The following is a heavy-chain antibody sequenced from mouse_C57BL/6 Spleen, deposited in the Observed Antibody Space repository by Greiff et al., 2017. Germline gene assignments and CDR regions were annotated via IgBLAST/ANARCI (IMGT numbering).Heavy chain of an antibody. CDR3: ARKTETAQAKRFAY. J-gene: IGHJ3*01. Sequence: EVQRVESGPGLVKPSQSLSLTCSVTGYSITSGYYWNWIRQFPGNKLELMGYISYDGSNNYNPSLKNRISITRDTSKNQFFLKLNSVTTEDTATYYCARKTETAQAKRFAYWGQGTLVTVSA. V-gene: IGHV3-6*01. CDR2: ISYDGSN. D-gene: IGHD3-2*02. CDR1: GYSITSGYY.